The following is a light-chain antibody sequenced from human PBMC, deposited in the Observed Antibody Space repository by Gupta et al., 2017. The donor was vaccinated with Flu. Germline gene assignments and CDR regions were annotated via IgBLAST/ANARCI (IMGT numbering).Light chain of an antibody. CDR1: QSVSSY. V-gene: IGKV3-11*01. CDR2: DAS. Sequence: PATLSLSPGERATLSCRASQSVSSYLAWYQQKPGQAPRLLIYDASNRATGIPVRFSGSGSGTDFTLTISSLEPEDFAVYYCQQRRSWPLTFGQGTRLEIK. J-gene: IGKJ5*01. CDR3: QQRRSWPLT.